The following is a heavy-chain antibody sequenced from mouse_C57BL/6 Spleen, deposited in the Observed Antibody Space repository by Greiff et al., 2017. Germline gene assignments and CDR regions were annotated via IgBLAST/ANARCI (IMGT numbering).Heavy chain of an antibody. Sequence: VQLQHPGAELVKPGASVKMSCKASGYTFTSYWITWVKQRPGQGLEWIGDIYPGSGSTNYNEKFKIKATLTVDTSSSTAYMQLSSLTSEDSAVYYCARRAYYSNLYYAMDYWGQGTSVTVSS. CDR1: GYTFTSYW. J-gene: IGHJ4*01. CDR3: ARRAYYSNLYYAMDY. V-gene: IGHV1-55*01. D-gene: IGHD2-5*01. CDR2: IYPGSGST.